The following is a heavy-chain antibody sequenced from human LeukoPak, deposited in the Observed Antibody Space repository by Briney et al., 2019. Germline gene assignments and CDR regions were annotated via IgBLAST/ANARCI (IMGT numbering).Heavy chain of an antibody. V-gene: IGHV3-23*01. Sequence: GGSLRLSCAASGFTVSSNYMTWVRQAPGKGLEWVSLISGSGVSTYYADSVKGRFTISRDNSKNTLYLQMNSLRAEDTAVYYCAKGGVQARPYFDYWGQGTLVTVSS. CDR2: ISGSGVST. CDR3: AKGGVQARPYFDY. D-gene: IGHD6-6*01. J-gene: IGHJ4*02. CDR1: GFTVSSNY.